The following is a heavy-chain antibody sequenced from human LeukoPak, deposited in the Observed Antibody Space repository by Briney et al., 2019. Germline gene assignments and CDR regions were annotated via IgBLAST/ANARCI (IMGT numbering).Heavy chain of an antibody. CDR1: GFTLSSYA. Sequence: PGRSMRPSSAASGFTLSSYAMHWDRQVPGKGLEWVAVISYDGSNKYYADSVKGRFTISRDNSKNTLYLQMNSLRAEDTAVYYCARGGSGWYGFDYWGQGTLVTVSS. CDR2: ISYDGSNK. V-gene: IGHV3-30-3*01. CDR3: ARGGSGWYGFDY. J-gene: IGHJ4*02. D-gene: IGHD6-19*01.